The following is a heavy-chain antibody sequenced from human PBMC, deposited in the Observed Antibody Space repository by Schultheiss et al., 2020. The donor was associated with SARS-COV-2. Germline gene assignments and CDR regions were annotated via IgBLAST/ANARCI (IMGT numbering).Heavy chain of an antibody. CDR3: TTGPGGPDY. CDR2: IKTKGDGETV. CDR1: GFIVSSDY. Sequence: GGSLRLSCAASGFIVSSDYMSWVRQAPGKGPEWLCRIKTKGDGETVDYAAPVKGRFIISRDDSKSTLYLQMNSLTVDDTGVYYCTTGPGGPDYWGRGTLVTVSS. J-gene: IGHJ4*02. V-gene: IGHV3-15*05. D-gene: IGHD1-1*01.